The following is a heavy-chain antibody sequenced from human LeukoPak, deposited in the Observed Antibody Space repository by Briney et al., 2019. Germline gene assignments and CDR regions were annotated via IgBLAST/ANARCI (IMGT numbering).Heavy chain of an antibody. CDR2: IYYSGST. V-gene: IGHV4-59*01. D-gene: IGHD4-17*01. Sequence: SETLSLTRTVSGGSIRSYYWSWIRQPPGKGLEWIAYIYYSGSTNYNPSLKSRVTISVDTSKNQFSLKLSSVTAADTAVYYCANDYGDNVFDYWGQGTLVTVSS. CDR1: GGSIRSYY. CDR3: ANDYGDNVFDY. J-gene: IGHJ4*02.